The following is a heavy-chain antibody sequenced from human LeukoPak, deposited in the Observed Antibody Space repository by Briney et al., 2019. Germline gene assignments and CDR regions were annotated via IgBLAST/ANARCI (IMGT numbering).Heavy chain of an antibody. CDR2: IYTSGST. V-gene: IGHV4-61*02. CDR1: GGSISSGSYY. J-gene: IGHJ4*02. CDR3: ARAGLYSSSSDY. Sequence: KTSETLSLTCTVPGGSISSGSYYWSWLRQPAGKGLEWIGRIYTSGSTNYNPSLKSRVTISVDTSKNQFSLKLSSVTAADTAVYYCARAGLYSSSSDYWGQGTLVTVSS. D-gene: IGHD6-6*01.